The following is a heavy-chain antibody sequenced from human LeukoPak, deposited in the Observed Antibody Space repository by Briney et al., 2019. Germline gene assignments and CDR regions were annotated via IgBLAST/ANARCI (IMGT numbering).Heavy chain of an antibody. CDR1: GFTFSSYG. J-gene: IGHJ4*02. Sequence: GGSLRLSCAASGFTFSSYGMHWVRQAPGKGLEWVAVISSDGNNKNYVDSVKGRFTFSRDNSKNTPYLQMNSLRAEDTAVYYCAKGNDIGGYYYPHFDYWGQGTLVTVSS. CDR3: AKGNDIGGYYYPHFDY. V-gene: IGHV3-30*18. D-gene: IGHD3-22*01. CDR2: ISSDGNNK.